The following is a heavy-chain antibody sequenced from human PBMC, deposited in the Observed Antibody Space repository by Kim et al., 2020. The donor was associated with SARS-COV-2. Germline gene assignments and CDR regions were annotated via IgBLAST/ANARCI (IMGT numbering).Heavy chain of an antibody. V-gene: IGHV3-53*01. D-gene: IGHD2-15*01. J-gene: IGHJ3*02. CDR1: GFTVSSNY. CDR3: ARLVVVVAATRLCAFDI. Sequence: GGSLRLSCAASGFTVSSNYMSWVRQAPGKGLEWVSVIYSGGSTYYADSVKGRFTISRDNSKNTLYLQMNSLRAEDTAVYYCARLVVVVAATRLCAFDIWGQGTMVTVSS. CDR2: IYSGGST.